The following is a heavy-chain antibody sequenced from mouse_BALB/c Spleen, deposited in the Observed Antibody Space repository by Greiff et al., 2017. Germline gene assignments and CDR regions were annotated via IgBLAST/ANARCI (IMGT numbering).Heavy chain of an antibody. Sequence: DVKLVESGGGLVQPGGSRKLSCAASGFTFSSFGMHWVRQAPEKGLEWVAYISSGSSTIYYADTVKGRFTISRDNPKNTLFLQMTSLRSEDTAMYYCARDDGTRFAYWGQGTLVTVSA. CDR1: GFTFSSFG. CDR2: ISSGSSTI. CDR3: ARDDGTRFAY. D-gene: IGHD4-1*01. V-gene: IGHV5-17*02. J-gene: IGHJ3*01.